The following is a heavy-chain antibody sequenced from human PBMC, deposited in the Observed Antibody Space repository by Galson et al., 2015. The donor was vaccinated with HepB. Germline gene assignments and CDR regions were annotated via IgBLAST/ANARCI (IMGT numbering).Heavy chain of an antibody. J-gene: IGHJ4*02. CDR3: TTDTYYYGSLGAPYFDY. Sequence: SLRLSCAASGFTFSNAWMSCVRQAPGKGLEWVGRIKSKTDGGTTDYAAPVKGRFTISRDDSKNTLYLQMNSLKTEDTAVDYCTTDTYYYGSLGAPYFDYWGQGTLVTVSS. CDR1: GFTFSNAW. CDR2: IKSKTDGGTT. D-gene: IGHD3-10*01. V-gene: IGHV3-15*01.